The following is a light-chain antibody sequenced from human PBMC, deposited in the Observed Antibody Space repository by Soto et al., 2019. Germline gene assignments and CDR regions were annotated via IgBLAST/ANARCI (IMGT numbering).Light chain of an antibody. CDR1: QSVSGSY. CDR2: GAS. Sequence: ENVLTQSPGTLSLSPGERATLSCRASQSVSGSYLAWYQQKPGQAPRLLIYGASSRATGIPDRFSGSGSGTDFTLTISRLEPEDFAVYYCQQYGSSSITFGQGTRLEI. CDR3: QQYGSSSIT. V-gene: IGKV3-20*01. J-gene: IGKJ5*01.